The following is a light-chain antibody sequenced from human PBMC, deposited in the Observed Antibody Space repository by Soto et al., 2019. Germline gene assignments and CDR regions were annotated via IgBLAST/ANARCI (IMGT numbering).Light chain of an antibody. CDR2: GAS. Sequence: EIVMTQSPATLSVSPGGRATLSCRASQSVQFNYVAWYQQKPGQAPRLLIYGASSRATGIPDRFSGSGSGMDFTLTISSLAPEDFAVYYCQQSGDSQWTFGQGTKVDIK. J-gene: IGKJ1*01. V-gene: IGKV3-20*01. CDR3: QQSGDSQWT. CDR1: QSVQFNY.